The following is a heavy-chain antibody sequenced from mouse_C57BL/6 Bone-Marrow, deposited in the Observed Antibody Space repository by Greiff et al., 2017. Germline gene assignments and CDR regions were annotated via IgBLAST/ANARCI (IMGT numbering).Heavy chain of an antibody. D-gene: IGHD4-1*01. J-gene: IGHJ2*01. V-gene: IGHV5-17*01. CDR1: GFTFSDYG. CDR3: ARGTGRYFDY. CDR2: IRSGSSTI. Sequence: DVKLVESGGGLVKPGGSLKLSCAASGFTFSDYGMHWVRQAPEKGLEWVAYIRSGSSTIYYADTVKGRFTISRDNAKNTLFLQMTSLRSEDTAMYYCARGTGRYFDYWGQGTTLTVSS.